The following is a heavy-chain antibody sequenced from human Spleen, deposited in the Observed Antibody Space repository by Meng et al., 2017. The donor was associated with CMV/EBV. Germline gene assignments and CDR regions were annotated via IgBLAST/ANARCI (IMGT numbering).Heavy chain of an antibody. CDR2: ISSSGSTI. CDR1: GFTFSDYY. D-gene: IGHD1-26*01. Sequence: GESLKISCAASGFTFSDYYMSWIRQAPGKGLEWVSYISSSGSTIYYADSVKGRFALSRDNSENTVYLQMNSLRVEDTAVYYCASGSGSYYCDYWGQGTLVTVSS. J-gene: IGHJ4*02. V-gene: IGHV3-11*04. CDR3: ASGSGSYYCDY.